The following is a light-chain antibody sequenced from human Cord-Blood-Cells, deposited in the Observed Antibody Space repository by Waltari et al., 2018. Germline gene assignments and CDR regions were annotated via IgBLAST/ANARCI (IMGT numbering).Light chain of an antibody. CDR3: AAWDDSLNGYV. V-gene: IGLV1-44*01. Sequence: QSVLTPPPSASATPGQRFTLSCSASTSNIGRNTVNWYQQLPGTAPKLLIYSNNQRPSGVPDRFSGSKSGTSASLAISGLQSEDEADYYCAAWDDSLNGYVFGTGTKVTVL. J-gene: IGLJ1*01. CDR2: SNN. CDR1: TSNIGRNT.